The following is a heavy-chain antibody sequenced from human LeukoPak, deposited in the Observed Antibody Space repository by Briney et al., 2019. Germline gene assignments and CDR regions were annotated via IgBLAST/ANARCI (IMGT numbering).Heavy chain of an antibody. Sequence: GGSLRLSCAASGFTFSSYGMHWARQAPGKGLEWVAVIWYDGSNKYYADSVKGRFTTSRDNSKNTLYLQMNSLRAEDTAVYYCARDNGLYYDSSGPTALDYWGQGTLVTVSS. CDR1: GFTFSSYG. V-gene: IGHV3-33*01. CDR3: ARDNGLYYDSSGPTALDY. D-gene: IGHD3-22*01. CDR2: IWYDGSNK. J-gene: IGHJ4*02.